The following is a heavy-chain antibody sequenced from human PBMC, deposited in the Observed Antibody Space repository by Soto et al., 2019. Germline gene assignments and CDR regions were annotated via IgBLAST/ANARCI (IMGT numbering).Heavy chain of an antibody. CDR3: ANSYGGGVEDYYYCDGMDV. Sequence: EVQLLESGGGLVQPGGSLRLSCAASGFTFSSYAMSWVRQAPGKGLEWVSAISGSGGSTYYADSVKGRFTISRDNSTITLYLKMNSLRAEDTAVYYCANSYGGGVEDYYYCDGMDVWGQGTTVTVSS. CDR2: ISGSGGST. J-gene: IGHJ6*02. CDR1: GFTFSSYA. D-gene: IGHD4-17*01. V-gene: IGHV3-23*01.